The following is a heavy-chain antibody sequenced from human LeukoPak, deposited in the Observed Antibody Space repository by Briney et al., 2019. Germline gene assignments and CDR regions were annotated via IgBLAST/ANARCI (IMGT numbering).Heavy chain of an antibody. CDR1: GFTFSSYA. CDR2: ISTSGGTT. J-gene: IGHJ4*02. D-gene: IGHD3-22*01. CDR3: AIMHRYYDGSGYWVQ. V-gene: IGHV3-23*01. Sequence: GGSLGLSCAASGFTFSSYAMSWVRQAPGKGLEWVSGISTSGGTTSYADSVKGRFTISRDNPRNTLYMQMSSLRDEDTAVYYCAIMHRYYDGSGYWVQWGQGTLVTVSS.